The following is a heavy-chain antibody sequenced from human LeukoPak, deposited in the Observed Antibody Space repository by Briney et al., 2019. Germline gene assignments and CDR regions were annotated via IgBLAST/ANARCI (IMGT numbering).Heavy chain of an antibody. J-gene: IGHJ4*02. CDR2: IYPGDSDT. D-gene: IGHD2-15*01. V-gene: IGHV5-51*01. CDR1: GFTFTSYW. Sequence: GESLKISCKGSGFTFTSYWIGWVRQMPGKGLEWMGIIYPGDSDTRYSPSFQGQVTISADKSISTAYLQWSSLKASDTAMFYCARRYCSGGSCNFDYWGQGTLVTVSS. CDR3: ARRYCSGGSCNFDY.